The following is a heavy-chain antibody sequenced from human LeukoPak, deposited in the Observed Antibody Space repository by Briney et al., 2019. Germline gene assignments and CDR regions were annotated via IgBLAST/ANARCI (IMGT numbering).Heavy chain of an antibody. CDR2: IYHSGST. D-gene: IGHD3-22*01. CDR1: GGSISSYY. Sequence: PSETLSLTCTVSGGSISSYYWSWIRQPPGKGLEWIGYIYHSGSTNYNPSLKSRVTISVDTSKNQFSLKLSSVTAADTAVYYCARDRHYYDSSGYYAGFDYWGQGTLVTVSS. CDR3: ARDRHYYDSSGYYAGFDY. J-gene: IGHJ4*02. V-gene: IGHV4-59*01.